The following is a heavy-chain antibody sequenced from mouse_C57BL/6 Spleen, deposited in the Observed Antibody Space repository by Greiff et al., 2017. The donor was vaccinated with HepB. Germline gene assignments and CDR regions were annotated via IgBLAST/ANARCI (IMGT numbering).Heavy chain of an antibody. CDR2: FHPNSGST. CDR1: GYTFTSYW. D-gene: IGHD1-1*01. J-gene: IGHJ4*01. V-gene: IGHV1-64*01. Sequence: QVQLQQPGAELVKPGASVKLSCKASGYTFTSYWMHWVKQRPGQGLEWIGMFHPNSGSTNYNEKFKSKATLTVDKSSSTAYMQLSSLTSEDSAVYYCARSGSNIYAMDYWGQGTSVTVSS. CDR3: ARSGSNIYAMDY.